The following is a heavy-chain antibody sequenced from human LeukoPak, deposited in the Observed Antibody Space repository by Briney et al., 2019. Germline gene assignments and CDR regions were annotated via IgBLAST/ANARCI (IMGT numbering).Heavy chain of an antibody. J-gene: IGHJ4*02. Sequence: SETLSLTCTVSGGSVSSDSYYWSWIRQPPGKGLEWIGYIYYSGSTYYNPSLKSRVTISVDTSKNQFSLKLSSVTAADTAVYYCARDQGDYVDYWGQGTLVTVSS. CDR3: ARDQGDYVDY. CDR1: GGSVSSDSYY. V-gene: IGHV4-30-4*08. CDR2: IYYSGST.